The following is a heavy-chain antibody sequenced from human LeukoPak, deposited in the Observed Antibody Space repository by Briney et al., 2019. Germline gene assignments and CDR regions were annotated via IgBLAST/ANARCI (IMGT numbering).Heavy chain of an antibody. Sequence: SETLSLTCAVSGYSISSGYYWGWIRQPPGKGLEWIGSIYHSGSTYSNPSLKSRVTISVDTSKNQFSLKLSSVTAADTAVYYCARTPLTMVGIYYFDYWGQGTLVTVSS. CDR1: GYSISSGYY. J-gene: IGHJ4*02. D-gene: IGHD3-10*01. CDR2: IYHSGST. CDR3: ARTPLTMVGIYYFDY. V-gene: IGHV4-38-2*01.